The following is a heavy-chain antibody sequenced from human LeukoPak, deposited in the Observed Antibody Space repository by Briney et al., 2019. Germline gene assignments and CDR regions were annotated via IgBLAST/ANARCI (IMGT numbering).Heavy chain of an antibody. CDR3: ARGPSHYFGAGSAPKDCDY. D-gene: IGHD3-10*01. CDR1: DYTFSSYG. Sequence: ASVKVSCKASDYTFSSYGFHWVRPAPGQGPEWMGWISAYNGNRDYALKFQGRVTMATDTSTNTAQMELRSLRSDGTAVYYCARGPSHYFGAGSAPKDCDYWGQGTLVIVSS. V-gene: IGHV1-18*01. CDR2: ISAYNGNR. J-gene: IGHJ4*02.